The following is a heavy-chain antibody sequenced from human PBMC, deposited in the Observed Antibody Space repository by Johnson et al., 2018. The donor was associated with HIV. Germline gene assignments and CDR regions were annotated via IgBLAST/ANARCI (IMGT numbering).Heavy chain of an antibody. Sequence: QVQLVESGGGLVKPGGSLRLSCVASGFTFSDYYMTWIRQAPRKGLEWVSYISSSVSTIYSADSVKGRFPISRDNARNSLFLQMNSLRAEDTAVYYCARIPGSGWEHDAFDIWGQGTLVTVSS. CDR3: ARIPGSGWEHDAFDI. V-gene: IGHV3-11*04. D-gene: IGHD6-19*01. J-gene: IGHJ3*02. CDR2: ISSSVSTI. CDR1: GFTFSDYY.